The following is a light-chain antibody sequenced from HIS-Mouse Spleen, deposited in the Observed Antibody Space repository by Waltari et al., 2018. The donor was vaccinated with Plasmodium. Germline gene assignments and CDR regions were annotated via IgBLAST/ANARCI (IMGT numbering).Light chain of an antibody. CDR1: ALPKKY. CDR2: EDS. V-gene: IGLV3-10*01. Sequence: SYELTQPPSVSVSPGQTARITCSGDALPKKYAYWYQQKSGQAPVLVINEDSKRPSGIPEGFSGSSLGTMATLTISGAQVEDEADYYCYSTDSSGNHRVFGGGTKLTVL. J-gene: IGLJ3*02. CDR3: YSTDSSGNHRV.